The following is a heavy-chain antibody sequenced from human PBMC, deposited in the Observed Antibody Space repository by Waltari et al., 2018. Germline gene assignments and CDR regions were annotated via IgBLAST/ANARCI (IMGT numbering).Heavy chain of an antibody. CDR2: ISYDGSNK. D-gene: IGHD1-26*01. Sequence: QVQLVESGGGVVQPGRSLRLSCAASGFTFSSYAMHWVRQAPGKGLEWVAVISYDGSNKYYADSVKGRFTISRDNSKNTLYLQMNSLRAEDTAVYYCARENTVGATTGYFDYWGQGTLVTVSS. CDR1: GFTFSSYA. J-gene: IGHJ4*02. CDR3: ARENTVGATTGYFDY. V-gene: IGHV3-30-3*01.